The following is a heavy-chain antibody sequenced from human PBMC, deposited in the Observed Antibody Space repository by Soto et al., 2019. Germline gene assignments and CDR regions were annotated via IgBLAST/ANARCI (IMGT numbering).Heavy chain of an antibody. CDR2: IYYSGIT. CDR3: ARHASHNLVADATPFDY. CDR1: GASITSSSYY. V-gene: IGHV4-39*01. J-gene: IGHJ4*02. D-gene: IGHD2-2*01. Sequence: QLQLQESGPGLVKPSETLSLTCNVSGASITSSSYYWGWIRQPPGKGLVWIGSIYYSGITYSKPSLKSRVSITVETSKRQSALKLRSVRAADTAVYYCARHASHNLVADATPFDYWGQGTLVTVSS.